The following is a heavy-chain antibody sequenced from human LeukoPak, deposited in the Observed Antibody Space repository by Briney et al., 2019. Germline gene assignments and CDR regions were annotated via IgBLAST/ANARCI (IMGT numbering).Heavy chain of an antibody. V-gene: IGHV1-2*02. CDR2: INPNSGGT. J-gene: IGHJ6*03. Sequence: ASVKVSCKASGYTFTGYYMHWVRQAPGQGLEWMGWINPNSGGTNYAQKFQGRVTMTRDTSISTAYMELSRLRSDDTAVYYCARAAGRIWSGYPPHYYYYYYMDVWGKGTTVTVSS. CDR1: GYTFTGYY. D-gene: IGHD3-3*01. CDR3: ARAAGRIWSGYPPHYYYYYYMDV.